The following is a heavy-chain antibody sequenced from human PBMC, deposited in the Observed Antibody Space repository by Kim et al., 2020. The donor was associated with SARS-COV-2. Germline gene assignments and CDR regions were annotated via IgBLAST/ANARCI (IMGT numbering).Heavy chain of an antibody. CDR2: ISSSSSYI. J-gene: IGHJ4*02. D-gene: IGHD5-18*01. Sequence: GGSLRLSCAASGFTFSSYSMNWVRQAPGKGLEWVSSISSSSSYIYYADSVKGRFTISRDNAKNSLYLQMNSLRAEDTAVYYCARDPRDTAYRGDYWGQGTLVTVSS. V-gene: IGHV3-21*01. CDR3: ARDPRDTAYRGDY. CDR1: GFTFSSYS.